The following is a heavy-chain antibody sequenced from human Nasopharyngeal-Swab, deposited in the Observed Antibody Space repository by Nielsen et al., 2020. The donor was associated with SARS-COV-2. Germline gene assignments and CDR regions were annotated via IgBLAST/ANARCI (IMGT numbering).Heavy chain of an antibody. CDR3: ARINDFWSGYYFDY. D-gene: IGHD3-3*01. V-gene: IGHV4-31*03. CDR2: IYYSGST. CDR1: GGSISSGGYY. J-gene: IGHJ4*02. Sequence: SETLSLTCTVSGGSISSGGYYWSWIRQHPGKSLEWIGYIYYSGSTYYNPSLKSRVTISVDTSKNQFSLKLSSVTAADTAVYYCARINDFWSGYYFDYWGQGTLVTVSS.